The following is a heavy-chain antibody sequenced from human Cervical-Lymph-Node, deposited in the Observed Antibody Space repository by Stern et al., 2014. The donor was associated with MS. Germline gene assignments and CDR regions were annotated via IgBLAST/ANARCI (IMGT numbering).Heavy chain of an antibody. D-gene: IGHD4-17*01. CDR3: ATDPPLALHSGDSVP. J-gene: IGHJ5*02. CDR1: GGTFSNYG. Sequence: QVQLVQSGAEVQRPGSSVKVSCKASGGTFSNYGISWGRQARGQGLEWMGGIIPLFGSGTYAQKFQGRFSITADKSASTAYMELSSLTSEDTAVYYCATDPPLALHSGDSVPWGQGTLVSVSS. V-gene: IGHV1-69*06. CDR2: IIPLFGSG.